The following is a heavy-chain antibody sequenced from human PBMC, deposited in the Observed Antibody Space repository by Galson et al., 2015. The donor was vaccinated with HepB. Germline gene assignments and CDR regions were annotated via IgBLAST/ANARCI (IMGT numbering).Heavy chain of an antibody. CDR3: AREQMDFPSTSRRFDP. CDR1: GFTFTGYY. Sequence: SVKVSCKASGFTFTGYYMHWVRQAPGQGLEWMGRINPNSGGTNYAQRFQGRVTMTRDTSISTAFMELSRLRSDDTAVYYCAREQMDFPSTSRRFDPGGQGALVTVYS. J-gene: IGHJ5*02. CDR2: INPNSGGT. D-gene: IGHD2-2*01. V-gene: IGHV1-2*06.